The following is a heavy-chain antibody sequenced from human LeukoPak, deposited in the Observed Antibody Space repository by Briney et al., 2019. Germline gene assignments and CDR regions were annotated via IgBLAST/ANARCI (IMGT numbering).Heavy chain of an antibody. V-gene: IGHV1-24*01. CDR2: FDPEDGET. J-gene: IGHJ4*02. CDR1: GYTLTELS. CDR3: ATSRYSSSSGPWDY. D-gene: IGHD6-6*01. Sequence: ASVKVSCKVSGYTLTELSMHWVRQAPGKGLEWMGGFDPEDGETIYAQKFQGRVTMTEDTSTDTAYMELSSLGSEDTAVYYCATSRYSSSSGPWDYWGQGTLVTVSS.